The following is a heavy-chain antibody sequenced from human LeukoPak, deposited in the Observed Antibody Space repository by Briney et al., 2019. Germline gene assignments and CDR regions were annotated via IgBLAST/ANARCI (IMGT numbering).Heavy chain of an antibody. V-gene: IGHV4-59*01. D-gene: IGHD3-22*01. CDR3: ARYDSSGYYYFDY. CDR2: IYYSGST. J-gene: IGHJ4*02. Sequence: SETLSLTCTDSGGSISSYYWSWIRQPPGKGLEWIGYIYYSGSTNYNPSLKSRVTISVDTSKNQFSLKLSSVTAADTAVYYCARYDSSGYYYFDYWGQGTLVTVSS. CDR1: GGSISSYY.